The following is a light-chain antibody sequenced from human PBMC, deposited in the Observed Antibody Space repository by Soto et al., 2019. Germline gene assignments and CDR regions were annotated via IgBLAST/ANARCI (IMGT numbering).Light chain of an antibody. Sequence: IQMTQSPSTLSASVGDTVTITCRASQSINNWLAWYQQKPGKAPKFLIYDASNLESGVPSRFSGSGSGTDFTLTISSLQPEDFATYYRQQSYSTPRTFGQGTKVDI. CDR3: QQSYSTPRT. J-gene: IGKJ1*01. CDR1: QSINNW. V-gene: IGKV1-5*01. CDR2: DAS.